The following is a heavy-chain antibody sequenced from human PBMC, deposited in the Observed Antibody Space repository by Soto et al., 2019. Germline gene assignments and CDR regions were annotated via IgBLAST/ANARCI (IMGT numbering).Heavy chain of an antibody. Sequence: SETLSLTCAVSGYSISSGYYWGWIRQPPGKGLEWIGSIYHSGSTYYNPSLKSRVTISVDTSKNQFSLKLSSVTAADTAVYYCSIVSNVVVPAAMDVSGQGTTVTVSS. CDR1: GYSISSGYY. D-gene: IGHD2-2*01. CDR3: SIVSNVVVPAAMDV. CDR2: IYHSGST. V-gene: IGHV4-38-2*01. J-gene: IGHJ6*02.